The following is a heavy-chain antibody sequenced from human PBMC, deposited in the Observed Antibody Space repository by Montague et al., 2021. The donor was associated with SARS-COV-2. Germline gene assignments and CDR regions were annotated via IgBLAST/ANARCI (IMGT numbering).Heavy chain of an antibody. J-gene: IGHJ3*01. CDR3: AKGRVTVFAILIALPAAGAIDV. D-gene: IGHD3-16*02. Sequence: SETLSLTSAVYGGSFTDFYWTWIRQPPGKGLEWIGESNDRGSSNYNPSLKSRVTISVDKSKNQISLKLTSVTAADTATYYCAKGRVTVFAILIALPAAGAIDVWGQGTTVTVS. CDR1: GGSFTDFY. CDR2: SNDRGSS. V-gene: IGHV4-34*01.